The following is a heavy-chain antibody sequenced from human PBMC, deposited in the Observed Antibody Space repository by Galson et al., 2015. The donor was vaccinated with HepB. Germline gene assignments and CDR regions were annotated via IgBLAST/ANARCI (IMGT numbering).Heavy chain of an antibody. CDR3: ARNVYYDTSGYYYKPGWVDP. V-gene: IGHV6-1*01. Sequence: CAISGDSVSSNSAAWNWIRQSPSRGLEWLGRTYYRAKWYTDYAVSLRSRITINPDTSRNQVSLQLYSVTPEDTAVYYCARNVYYDTSGYYYKPGWVDPWGQGTLVTVSS. J-gene: IGHJ5*02. D-gene: IGHD3-22*01. CDR1: GDSVSSNSAA. CDR2: TYYRAKWYT.